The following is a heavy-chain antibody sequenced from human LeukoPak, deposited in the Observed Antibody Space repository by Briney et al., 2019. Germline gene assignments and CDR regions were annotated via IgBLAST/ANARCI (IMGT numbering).Heavy chain of an antibody. D-gene: IGHD3-16*01. J-gene: IGHJ4*02. Sequence: PGGSLRLSCAASGFTFSSYAMSWVRQAPGKGLEWVSAISGSGSSTYYADSVKGRFTISRDNAKNSLYLQMNSLRAEDTAVYYCARTPPYTFGGVIDYWGQGTLVTVSS. V-gene: IGHV3-23*01. CDR2: ISGSGSST. CDR1: GFTFSSYA. CDR3: ARTPPYTFGGVIDY.